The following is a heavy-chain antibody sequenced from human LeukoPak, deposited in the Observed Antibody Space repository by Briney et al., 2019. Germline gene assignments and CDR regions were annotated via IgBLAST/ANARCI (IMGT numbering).Heavy chain of an antibody. V-gene: IGHV3-23*01. Sequence: PGGSLRLSRAASGFTFSSYWMSWVRQAPGKGLEWVSSISASGSSTYYADSVKGRFTISRDNSKSTLYLQMTSLRAEDTALYYCAKDRAGKGTPDYWGQGTLVTVSS. CDR1: GFTFSSYW. J-gene: IGHJ4*02. D-gene: IGHD1-14*01. CDR3: AKDRAGKGTPDY. CDR2: ISASGSST.